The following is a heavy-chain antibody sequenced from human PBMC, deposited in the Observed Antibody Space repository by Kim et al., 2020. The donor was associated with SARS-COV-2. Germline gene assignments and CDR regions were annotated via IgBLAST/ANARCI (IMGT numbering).Heavy chain of an antibody. J-gene: IGHJ2*01. Sequence: GGSLRLSCAASGFSFNNAWMNWVRQAPGRGLEWVGRIKSRTDGGTTDYAAPLKGRFTISRDDSRNTVYLQMNSLKTEDTAVYYCTTPTTVTTLYWYFDLWGRGALVSVSS. D-gene: IGHD4-17*01. V-gene: IGHV3-15*01. CDR1: GFSFNNAW. CDR2: IKSRTDGGTT. CDR3: TTPTTVTTLYWYFDL.